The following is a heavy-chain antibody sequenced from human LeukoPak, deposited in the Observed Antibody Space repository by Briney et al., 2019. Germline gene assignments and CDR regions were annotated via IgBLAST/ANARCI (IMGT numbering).Heavy chain of an antibody. V-gene: IGHV3-48*01. CDR1: EFAFSSYS. CDR3: ARSRGNSGSYPLDY. CDR2: ISSSSSTI. D-gene: IGHD1-26*01. J-gene: IGHJ4*02. Sequence: GGSLRLSCEASEFAFSSYSMNWVRQAPGKGLEWVSYISSSSSTIYYAESVKGRFTISRDNAKNSLYLQMNSLRVEDTAVYYCARSRGNSGSYPLDYWGQGTVVTVSS.